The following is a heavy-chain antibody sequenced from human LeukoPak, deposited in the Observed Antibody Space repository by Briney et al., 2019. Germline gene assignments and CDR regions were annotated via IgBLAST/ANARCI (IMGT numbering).Heavy chain of an antibody. CDR1: GNYW. CDR2: INSDGSWT. V-gene: IGHV3-74*01. CDR3: VSFYETY. D-gene: IGHD2/OR15-2a*01. J-gene: IGHJ4*02. Sequence: GGSLRLSCAASGNYWMHWVRQAPGKGLVWVSHINSDGSWTSYADSVKGRFTISKDNAKNTVYLQMNSLRAEDTTVYYCVSFYETYWGRGTLVTVSS.